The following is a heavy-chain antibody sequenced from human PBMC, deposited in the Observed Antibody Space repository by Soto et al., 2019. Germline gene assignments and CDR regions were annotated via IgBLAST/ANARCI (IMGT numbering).Heavy chain of an antibody. CDR1: GFTFSSYA. D-gene: IGHD3-22*01. Sequence: EVQLLESGGGLVQPGGSLRLSCAASGFTFSSYAMSWVRQAPGKGLEWVSAISGSGGSTYYADSVEGRFTISRDNSKHSLYLQMHSMRAEDTAVYYGAIDLDYDRSGYGAFDLRGQGKMVTVSS. CDR3: AIDLDYDRSGYGAFDL. CDR2: ISGSGGST. J-gene: IGHJ3*01. V-gene: IGHV3-23*01.